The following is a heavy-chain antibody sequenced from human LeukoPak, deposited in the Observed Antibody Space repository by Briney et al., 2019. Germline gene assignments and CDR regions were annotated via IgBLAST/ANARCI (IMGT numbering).Heavy chain of an antibody. Sequence: PGGSLRLSCAASGFTFSSYWMSWVRQAPGKGLEWVANIKQDGSEKYYVDSVKGRFTISRDNAKNSLYLQMNSLRAEDTAVYYCARDLNDILTGYFAAGWFDPWGQGTLVTVSS. D-gene: IGHD3-9*01. CDR2: IKQDGSEK. CDR3: ARDLNDILTGYFAAGWFDP. J-gene: IGHJ5*02. V-gene: IGHV3-7*04. CDR1: GFTFSSYW.